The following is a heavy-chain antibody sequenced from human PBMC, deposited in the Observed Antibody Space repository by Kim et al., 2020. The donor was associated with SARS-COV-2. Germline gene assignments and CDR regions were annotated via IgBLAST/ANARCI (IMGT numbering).Heavy chain of an antibody. Sequence: SETLSLTCTVSGGSVSSGSYYWSWIRQPPGKGLEWIGYIYYSGSTNYNPSLKSRVTISVDTSKNQFSLKLSSVTAADTAVYYCARVWQQLALDYWGQGTLVTVSS. CDR3: ARVWQQLALDY. V-gene: IGHV4-61*01. CDR1: GGSVSSGSYY. J-gene: IGHJ4*02. D-gene: IGHD6-13*01. CDR2: IYYSGST.